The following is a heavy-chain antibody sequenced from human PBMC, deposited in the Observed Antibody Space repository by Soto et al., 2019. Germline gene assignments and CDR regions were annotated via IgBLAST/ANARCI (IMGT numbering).Heavy chain of an antibody. D-gene: IGHD3-22*01. Sequence: SETLSLTCTVSGGSINRDSFYWGWIRQPPGKGLEWIGSINYSGSTYYNPSLKSRVTISVDTSKNQFSLKLSSVTAEDTAVYYCARDFSMTVVAPGYWGQGTLVNV. CDR3: ARDFSMTVVAPGY. CDR1: GGSINRDSFY. CDR2: INYSGST. V-gene: IGHV4-39*02. J-gene: IGHJ4*02.